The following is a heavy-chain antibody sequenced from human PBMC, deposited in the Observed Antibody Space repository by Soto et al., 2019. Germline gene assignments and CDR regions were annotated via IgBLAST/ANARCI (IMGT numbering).Heavy chain of an antibody. Sequence: SVKVSCKSSGDTFSSYSISWVRQAPGQGLEWMGGIIPMLGTPSYAQKFQDRVTITADKFTSTAYMELSGLRSEDTAVYYCAKEKSRYDRSGYYRPDYWGQGTLVTVSS. J-gene: IGHJ4*02. CDR2: IIPMLGTP. CDR1: GDTFSSYS. CDR3: AKEKSRYDRSGYYRPDY. D-gene: IGHD3-22*01. V-gene: IGHV1-69*10.